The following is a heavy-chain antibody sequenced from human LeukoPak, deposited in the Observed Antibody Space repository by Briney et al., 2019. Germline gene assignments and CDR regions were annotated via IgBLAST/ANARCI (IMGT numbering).Heavy chain of an antibody. CDR3: ARESTIFGVVYPSAA. J-gene: IGHJ1*01. D-gene: IGHD3-3*01. V-gene: IGHV1-2*02. CDR1: GYTVTGYI. CDR2: INPNSGGT. Sequence: FTTSGYTVTGYIMHWVRQSNGQGLEWMRRINPNSGGTNYAQKFQGRVTMTRDTSISPAYMELSRLRSDDTAVYYCARESTIFGVVYPSAAGGQGSLVTVS.